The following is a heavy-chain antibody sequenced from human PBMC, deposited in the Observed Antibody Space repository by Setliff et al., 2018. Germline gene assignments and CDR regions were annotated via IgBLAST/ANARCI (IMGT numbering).Heavy chain of an antibody. CDR1: GYTFTSYD. J-gene: IGHJ4*02. CDR2: MNPNSGNT. D-gene: IGHD3-10*01. V-gene: IGHV1-8*01. CDR3: ARRFSSGNYNNLGY. Sequence: ASVKVSCEASGYTFTSYDINWVRQAPGQGLEWMGWMNPNSGNTGFAQNFQGRATMTRNTSISTAYMELSALRSDDTAVYYCARRFSSGNYNNLGYWGQGALVTVSS.